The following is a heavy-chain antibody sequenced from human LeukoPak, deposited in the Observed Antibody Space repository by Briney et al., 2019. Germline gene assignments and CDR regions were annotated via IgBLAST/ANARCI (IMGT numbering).Heavy chain of an antibody. J-gene: IGHJ4*02. CDR2: IYYSGST. V-gene: IGHV4-59*01. CDR3: ARSGAEVYFDY. CDR1: GGSISSYY. Sequence: SETLPLTCTVSGGSISSYYWSWIRQPPEKGLEWIGYIYYSGSTNYNPSLKSRVTISVDTSKNQFSLKLSSVTAADTAVYYCARSGAEVYFDYWGQGTLVTVSS.